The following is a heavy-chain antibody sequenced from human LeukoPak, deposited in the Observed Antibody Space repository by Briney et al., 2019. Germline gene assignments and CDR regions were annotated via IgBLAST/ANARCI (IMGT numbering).Heavy chain of an antibody. CDR3: AKGRYSGSYYNWFDP. CDR2: ISGSGGST. V-gene: IGHV3-23*01. Sequence: GGSLRLSCAASGFTFSSYAMSWVRQAPGKGLEWVSAISGSGGSTYYADSVKGRFTISRDTSKNTLYLQMNSLRAEDTAVYYCAKGRYSGSYYNWFDPWGQETLVTVSS. D-gene: IGHD1-26*01. CDR1: GFTFSSYA. J-gene: IGHJ5*02.